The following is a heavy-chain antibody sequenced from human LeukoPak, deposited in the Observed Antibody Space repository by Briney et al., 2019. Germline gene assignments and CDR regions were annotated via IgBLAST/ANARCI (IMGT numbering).Heavy chain of an antibody. CDR2: IYYSGST. CDR3: ARDLRSVSYYGSGSHEFHDWFDP. J-gene: IGHJ5*02. D-gene: IGHD3-10*01. CDR1: GGSISSGGYY. Sequence: SETLSLTCTVSGGSISSGGYYWSWIRQHPGKGLEWIGYIYYSGSTYYNPSLKSRVTISVDTSKNQFSLKLSSVTAADTAVYYCARDLRSVSYYGSGSHEFHDWFDPWGQGTLVTVSS. V-gene: IGHV4-31*03.